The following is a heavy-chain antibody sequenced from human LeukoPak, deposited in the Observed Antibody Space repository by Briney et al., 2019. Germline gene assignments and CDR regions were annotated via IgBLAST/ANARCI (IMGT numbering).Heavy chain of an antibody. V-gene: IGHV4-39*07. D-gene: IGHD5-24*01. CDR1: GGSISSSSYY. CDR2: TYYSGST. Sequence: SETLSLTCTVSGGSISSSSYYWGWIRQPPGKGLEWIGSTYYSGSTYYNPSLKSRVTISLDTSKNQFSLKLSSVTAADTAVYYCATGVRWTKFDYWGQGTLVTVSS. CDR3: ATGVRWTKFDY. J-gene: IGHJ4*02.